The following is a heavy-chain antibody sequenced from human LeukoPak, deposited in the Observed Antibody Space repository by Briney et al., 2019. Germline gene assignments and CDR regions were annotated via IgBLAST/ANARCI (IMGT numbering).Heavy chain of an antibody. J-gene: IGHJ4*02. V-gene: IGHV4-31*03. CDR1: GGSISRGGYY. D-gene: IGHD3-10*01. Sequence: PSETLSLTCTVSGGSISRGGYYWSWIRQHPGKGLEWIGYIYYSGSTYYNPSLESRVTISVDTSKNQFSLKLSSVTAADTAVYYCARHGMVRGVEFDYWGQGTLVTVSS. CDR2: IYYSGST. CDR3: ARHGMVRGVEFDY.